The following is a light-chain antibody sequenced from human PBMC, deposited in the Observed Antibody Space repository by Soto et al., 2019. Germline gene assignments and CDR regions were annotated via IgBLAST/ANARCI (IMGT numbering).Light chain of an antibody. CDR1: QSLWNSNGYKY. J-gene: IGKJ5*01. Sequence: DVVVTLSKLSLPVTPGEPASISCRSSQSLWNSNGYKYLDWYLQKPGQSPQLLIYLGSNRASGVPDRFSGSGTGTDFTLKISRVEAEDVGVYDFRQALQTLTSTFGQGTRLEIK. CDR3: RQALQTLTST. V-gene: IGKV2-28*01. CDR2: LGS.